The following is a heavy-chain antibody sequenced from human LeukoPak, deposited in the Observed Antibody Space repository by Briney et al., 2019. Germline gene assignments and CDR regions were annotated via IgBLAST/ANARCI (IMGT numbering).Heavy chain of an antibody. Sequence: GGSLRLSCAASGFTFDDYAMHWVRQAPGKGLEWVSGISWNSGSIGYADSVKGRFTISRDNAKNPLYLQMNSLRAEDTALYYCAKDNRYYDFWSGYFDYWGQGTLVTVSS. CDR1: GFTFDDYA. J-gene: IGHJ4*02. CDR3: AKDNRYYDFWSGYFDY. V-gene: IGHV3-9*01. D-gene: IGHD3-3*01. CDR2: ISWNSGSI.